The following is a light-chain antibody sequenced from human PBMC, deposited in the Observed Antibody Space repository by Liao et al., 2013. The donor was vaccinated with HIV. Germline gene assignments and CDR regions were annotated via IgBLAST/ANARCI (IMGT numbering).Light chain of an antibody. J-gene: IGLJ3*02. V-gene: IGLV3-1*01. CDR3: QVWDSSSDHWV. CDR1: KLGDKY. Sequence: SYELTQPTSVSVSPGQTASITCSGDKLGDKYACWYQQKPGQAPVVVIYYDSDRPSGIPERFSGSNSGNTATLTISRVEAGDEADYYCQVWDSSSDHWVFGGGTKLTVL. CDR2: YDS.